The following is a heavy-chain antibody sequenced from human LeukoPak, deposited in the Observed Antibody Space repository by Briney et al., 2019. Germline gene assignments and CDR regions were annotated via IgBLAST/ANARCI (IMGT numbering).Heavy chain of an antibody. D-gene: IGHD3-10*01. CDR1: GYTFTSYG. CDR3: ARVPLIWFGELCYFDY. CDR2: ISAYNGNT. J-gene: IGHJ4*02. V-gene: IGHV1-18*01. Sequence: ASVKVSCKASGYTFTSYGISWVRQAPGQGLEWMGWISAYNGNTNYAQKLQGRVTMTTDTSTGKAYMELRSLRSDDTAVYYCARVPLIWFGELCYFDYWGQGTLVTVSS.